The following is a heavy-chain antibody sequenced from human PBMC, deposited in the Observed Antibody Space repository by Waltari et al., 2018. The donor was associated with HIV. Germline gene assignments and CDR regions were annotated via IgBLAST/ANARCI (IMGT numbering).Heavy chain of an antibody. J-gene: IGHJ5*02. V-gene: IGHV1-69*01. CDR3: ARDKVHNDVWSGYVS. CDR2: SIPLFGTV. Sequence: QVQLVQSGAEVKKPGSSVKVSCKSSGGTVSSYAVSWVRQAPGQGLEWMGGSIPLFGTVHDAKEFEGRGTSTADGSTSTVYMELSSRRSEDTAVYYCARDKVHNDVWSGYVSWGQGTLVTVSS. D-gene: IGHD3-3*01. CDR1: GGTVSSYA.